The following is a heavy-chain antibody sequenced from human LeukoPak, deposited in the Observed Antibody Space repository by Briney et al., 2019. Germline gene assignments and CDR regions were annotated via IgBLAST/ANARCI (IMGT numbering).Heavy chain of an antibody. V-gene: IGHV3-48*03. Sequence: GGSLRLSCAASGFSFSIYEMNWVRQAPGKGLEWLSYTSKSGSTIHYADSVKGRFTISRDNAKNSLYLRMNSLRAEDTAVYYCARGGATYGVGLYSDNWGQGTLVTVSS. D-gene: IGHD1-26*01. CDR3: ARGGATYGVGLYSDN. CDR2: TSKSGSTI. J-gene: IGHJ4*02. CDR1: GFSFSIYE.